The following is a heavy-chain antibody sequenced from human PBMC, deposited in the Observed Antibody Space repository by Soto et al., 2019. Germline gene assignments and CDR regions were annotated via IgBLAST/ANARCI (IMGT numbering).Heavy chain of an antibody. CDR1: GFTFSNYA. D-gene: IGHD6-19*01. V-gene: IGHV3-23*01. CDR2: ISGSGGSP. Sequence: EVQLLESGGGLVQPGGSLRLSCAASGFTFSNYAMNWVRQAPGKGLEWVSTISGSGGSPYYADSVKGRFTISRDNSKNTLYLQMNSLRGGDSAIYYCAKEGTSGLYYFDYRGQGTLVTVSS. CDR3: AKEGTSGLYYFDY. J-gene: IGHJ4*02.